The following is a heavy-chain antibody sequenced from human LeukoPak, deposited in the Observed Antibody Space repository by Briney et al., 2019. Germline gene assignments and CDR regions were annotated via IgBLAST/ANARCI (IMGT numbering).Heavy chain of an antibody. CDR1: GFTFSSYG. CDR2: IWYDGSNK. J-gene: IGHJ4*02. Sequence: PGGSLRLSCAASGFTFSSYGMHWVRQAPGKGLEWVAVIWYDGSNKYYADSVKGRFTISRDNSKNTLYLQMNSLRAEDTAVYYCAKTIQWPYYFDYWGQGTLVTVSS. CDR3: AKTIQWPYYFDY. V-gene: IGHV3-33*06. D-gene: IGHD6-19*01.